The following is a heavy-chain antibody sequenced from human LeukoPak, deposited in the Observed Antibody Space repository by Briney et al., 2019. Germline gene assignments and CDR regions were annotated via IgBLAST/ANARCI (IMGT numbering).Heavy chain of an antibody. CDR2: INHSGST. CDR3: ARGRRGLRYRYYFDY. CDR1: GGSFSGYY. J-gene: IGHJ4*02. D-gene: IGHD5-12*01. V-gene: IGHV4-34*01. Sequence: LKPSETLSLTCAVYGGSFSGYYWGWIRQPPGKGLEWIGEINHSGSTNYNPSLKSRVTISVDTSKNQFSLKLSSVTAADTAVYYCARGRRGLRYRYYFDYWGQGTLVTVSS.